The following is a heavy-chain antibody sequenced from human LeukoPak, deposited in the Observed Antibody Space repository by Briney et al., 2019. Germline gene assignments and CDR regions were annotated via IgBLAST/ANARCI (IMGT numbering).Heavy chain of an antibody. CDR3: ARGGLIAALRLRYFDL. CDR2: INPSGGST. Sequence: ASVKVSCKASGYTFTSYYMHWVRQAPGQGLEWMGIINPSGGSTSYAQKFQGRVTMTRDTSTTTVYMERSSLRSEDTAVYYCARGGLIAALRLRYFDLWAVAPWSLSPQ. J-gene: IGHJ2*01. V-gene: IGHV1-46*01. CDR1: GYTFTSYY. D-gene: IGHD6-13*01.